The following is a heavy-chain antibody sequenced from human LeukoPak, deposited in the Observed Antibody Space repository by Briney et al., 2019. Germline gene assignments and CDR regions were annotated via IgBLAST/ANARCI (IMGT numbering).Heavy chain of an antibody. Sequence: PGGSLRVSCAASGFTFSNHWMHWVRQTPGKGLVWVSRISSDGSSTTYADSVKGRFTISRDNAKNTLYLQMNNLRAEDTAMYYCARDQRVTGRPDIDYWGQGTLVIVSS. CDR1: GFTFSNHW. J-gene: IGHJ4*02. D-gene: IGHD6-6*01. CDR2: ISSDGSST. CDR3: ARDQRVTGRPDIDY. V-gene: IGHV3-74*03.